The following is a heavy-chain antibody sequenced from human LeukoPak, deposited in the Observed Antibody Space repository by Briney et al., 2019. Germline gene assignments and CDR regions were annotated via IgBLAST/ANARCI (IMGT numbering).Heavy chain of an antibody. J-gene: IGHJ4*02. V-gene: IGHV4-59*01. CDR3: ARTAKYYYGSETYYFFDY. CDR1: GGSISSYY. D-gene: IGHD3-10*01. Sequence: SETLSLTCTVSGGSISSYYWSWIRQPPGKGLEWIGYISYTGSTTYNSSLKSRVTISLDTSQNQFSLKLTSVTPADTAVYYCARTAKYYYGSETYYFFDYWAREPWSPSPQ. CDR2: ISYTGST.